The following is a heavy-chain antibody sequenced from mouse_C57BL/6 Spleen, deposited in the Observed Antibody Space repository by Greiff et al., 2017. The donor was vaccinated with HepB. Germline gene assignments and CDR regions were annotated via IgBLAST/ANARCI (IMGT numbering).Heavy chain of an antibody. V-gene: IGHV1-18*01. Sequence: VQLKQSGPELVKPGASVKIPCKASGYTFTDYNMDWVKQSHGKSLEWIGDINPNNGGTIYNQKFKGKATLTVDKSSSTAYMELRSLTSEDTAVYYCARGLVTTVVATKYFDVWGTGTTVTVSS. CDR1: GYTFTDYN. CDR2: INPNNGGT. J-gene: IGHJ1*03. D-gene: IGHD1-1*01. CDR3: ARGLVTTVVATKYFDV.